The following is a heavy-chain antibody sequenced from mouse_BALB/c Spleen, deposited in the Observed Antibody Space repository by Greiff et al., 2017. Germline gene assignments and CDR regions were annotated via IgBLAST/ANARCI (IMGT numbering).Heavy chain of an antibody. D-gene: IGHD1-1*01. V-gene: IGHV14-4*02. CDR3: NALGLLRYNY. CDR1: GFNIKDYY. J-gene: IGHJ2*01. CDR2: IDPENGDT. Sequence: VQLKQSGAELVRSGASVKLSCTASGFNIKDYYMHWVKQRPEQGLEWIGWIDPENGDTEYAPKFQGKATMTADTSSNTAYLQLSSLTSEDTAVYYCNALGLLRYNYWGQGTTLTVSS.